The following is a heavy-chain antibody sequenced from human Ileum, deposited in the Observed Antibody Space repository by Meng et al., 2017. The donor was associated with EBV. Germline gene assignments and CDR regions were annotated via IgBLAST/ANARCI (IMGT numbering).Heavy chain of an antibody. D-gene: IGHD2-15*01. V-gene: IGHV4-59*08. CDR2: IYYSGST. CDR3: ARGGWSLDY. Sequence: QGPLREAGPGLVKPSETLSLTCTVSGGSISSYYWSWIRQPPGKGLEWIGYIYYSGSTNYNPSLKSRVTISVDTSKNQFSLNLSSVTAADTAVYYCARGGWSLDYWGQGTLVTVSS. J-gene: IGHJ4*02. CDR1: GGSISSYY.